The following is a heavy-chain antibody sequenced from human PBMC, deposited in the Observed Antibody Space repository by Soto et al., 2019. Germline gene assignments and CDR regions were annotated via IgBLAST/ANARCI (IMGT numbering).Heavy chain of an antibody. Sequence: PSETLSLTCAVSGGSISSSNWWSWVRQPPGKGLEWIGEIYHSGSTNYNPSLKSRVTISVDKSKNQFSLKLSSVTAADTAVYYCAVGAAAGRFGLDYWGQGTLVTAPQ. CDR1: GGSISSSNW. D-gene: IGHD6-13*01. J-gene: IGHJ4*02. V-gene: IGHV4-4*02. CDR2: IYHSGST. CDR3: AVGAAAGRFGLDY.